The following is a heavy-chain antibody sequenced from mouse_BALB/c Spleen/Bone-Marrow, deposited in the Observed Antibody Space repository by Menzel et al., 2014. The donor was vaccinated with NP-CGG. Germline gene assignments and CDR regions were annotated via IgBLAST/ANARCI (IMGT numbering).Heavy chain of an antibody. J-gene: IGHJ2*01. D-gene: IGHD2-3*01. Sequence: QVQLQQSGAELVWPGTSVKGSCNSSGNAFTDYLMEWLKQRSGQGFEWIGVINPGSGSTNYNEKFKDKATLTADNSSSTAYMQLSSLTSDDSAVYFCARYDGYFDYWAASTIITVSS. CDR2: INPGSGST. V-gene: IGHV1-54*01. CDR3: ARYDGYFDY. CDR1: GNAFTDYL.